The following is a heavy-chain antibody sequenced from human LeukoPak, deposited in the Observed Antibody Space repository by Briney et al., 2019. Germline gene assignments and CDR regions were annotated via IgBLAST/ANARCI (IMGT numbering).Heavy chain of an antibody. J-gene: IGHJ4*02. CDR3: ARDFRPGYSYGYYYFDY. D-gene: IGHD5-18*01. CDR1: GGSFSGYY. CDR2: INHSGST. Sequence: SETLSLSWAVDGGSFSGYYWSWIRRPPGKGLEWIGEINHSGSTNYHPSLKSRVTISVDTSKNQFSLKLSSVTAADTAVYYCARDFRPGYSYGYYYFDYWGQGTLVTVSS. V-gene: IGHV4-34*01.